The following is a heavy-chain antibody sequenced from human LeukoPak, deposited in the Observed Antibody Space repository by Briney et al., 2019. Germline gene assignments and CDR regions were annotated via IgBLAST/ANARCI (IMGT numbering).Heavy chain of an antibody. J-gene: IGHJ6*03. CDR2: IYYGGTT. Sequence: SETLSLTCTVSGGSITSSSYYWGWIRQPPGKGLERIGNIYYGGTTYYNSSLKSRVTISEDTSKNRFSLMLTSVTAADTAVYYCARQISDYYYYYIDVWGKGTTVIVSS. CDR3: ARQISDYYYYYIDV. V-gene: IGHV4-39*01. CDR1: GGSITSSSYY.